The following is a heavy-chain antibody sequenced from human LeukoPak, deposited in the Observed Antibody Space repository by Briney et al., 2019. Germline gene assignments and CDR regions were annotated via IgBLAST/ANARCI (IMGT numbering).Heavy chain of an antibody. Sequence: GGSLRLSCAASGFTVSNNYMSWVRQAPGKGLEWVSVIYSGGRTYYADSVKGRFAISRDNSKHTLYLQMNSLRPEGTAVYYCARGGGVQYYFDYWGQGTLVTVSS. CDR3: ARGGGVQYYFDY. CDR1: GFTVSNNY. J-gene: IGHJ4*02. CDR2: IYSGGRT. D-gene: IGHD2-8*02. V-gene: IGHV3-53*01.